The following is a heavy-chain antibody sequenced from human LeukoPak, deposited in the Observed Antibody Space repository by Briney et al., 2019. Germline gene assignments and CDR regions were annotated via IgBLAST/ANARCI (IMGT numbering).Heavy chain of an antibody. D-gene: IGHD6-6*01. CDR2: MNPNSGDT. J-gene: IGHJ5*02. CDR3: ATDQYTSSSGRFDP. V-gene: IGHV1-2*02. CDR1: GYTFTTNY. Sequence: ASVKVSCKASGYTFTTNYMHWVRQAPGQGPEWMGWMNPNSGDTKYAQKFQGRVTMTRDTSITTAYMELSRLRSDDTAVYYCATDQYTSSSGRFDPWGKGSLVTVSS.